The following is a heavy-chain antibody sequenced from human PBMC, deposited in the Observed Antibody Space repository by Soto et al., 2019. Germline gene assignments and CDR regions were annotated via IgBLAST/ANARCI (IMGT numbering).Heavy chain of an antibody. CDR1: GFTFTSSA. J-gene: IGHJ6*03. Sequence: ASVKVSCKASGFTFTSSAVQWVRQARGQRLELIGWIVVGSGNTEYAQKFQERVTITRDMSTSTAYMELSSLRSEDTAVYYCAADRYSGYYYYYYNYRDVWGKGTTVTVSS. V-gene: IGHV1-58*01. CDR3: AADRYSGYYYYYYNYRDV. D-gene: IGHD5-12*01. CDR2: IVVGSGNT.